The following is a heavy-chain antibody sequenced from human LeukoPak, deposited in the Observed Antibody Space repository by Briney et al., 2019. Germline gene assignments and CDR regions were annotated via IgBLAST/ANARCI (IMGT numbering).Heavy chain of an antibody. CDR2: ISSSGRTI. D-gene: IGHD2-2*01. CDR1: GFTFSSYE. J-gene: IGHJ6*04. V-gene: IGHV3-48*03. CDR3: ARGDCSSTSCQDYYCGMDV. Sequence: GGSLRLSCAASGFTFSSYEMNWVRQAPGKGLEWVSYISSSGRTIYYADCVKGRFTISRDNAKNSLYLQMNSLRAEDTAVYYCARGDCSSTSCQDYYCGMDVWGKGTTVTVSS.